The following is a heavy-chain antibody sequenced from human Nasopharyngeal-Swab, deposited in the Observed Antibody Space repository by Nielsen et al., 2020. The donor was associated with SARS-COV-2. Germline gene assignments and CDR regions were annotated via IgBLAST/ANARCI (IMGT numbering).Heavy chain of an antibody. D-gene: IGHD3-16*01. V-gene: IGHV4-34*01. CDR1: GGSFSGYY. Sequence: GSLRLSCAVYGGSFSGYYWSWIRQPPGKGLEWIGEINHSGSTNYNPSLKSRVTISVDTSKNQFSLKLSSVTAADTAVYYCARGRRITTPYGMDVWGQGITVTVSS. CDR3: ARGRRITTPYGMDV. CDR2: INHSGST. J-gene: IGHJ6*02.